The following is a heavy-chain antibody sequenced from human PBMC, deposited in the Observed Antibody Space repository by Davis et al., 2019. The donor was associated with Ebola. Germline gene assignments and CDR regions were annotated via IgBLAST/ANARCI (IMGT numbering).Heavy chain of an antibody. CDR1: GNSFTSHW. J-gene: IGHJ3*02. CDR3: ASLRRTITGMDDAFDI. D-gene: IGHD2-8*02. CDR2: IYTGDSDT. Sequence: PGGSLRLSCKDSGNSFTSHWIGWVRQMPGKGLEWMGIIYTGDSDTRYRPSFQGQVTISADKSISSAYLQWSSLKASDTALYYCASLRRTITGMDDAFDIWGQGTMVTVSS. V-gene: IGHV5-51*01.